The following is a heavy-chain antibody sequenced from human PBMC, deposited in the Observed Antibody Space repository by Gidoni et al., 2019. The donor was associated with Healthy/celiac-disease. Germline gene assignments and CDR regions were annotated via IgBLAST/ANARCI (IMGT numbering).Heavy chain of an antibody. Sequence: QLQLQASRPGLVKPSAPLSLTCTVSVGSITRSSYYWCWIRQPPGKGLEWIGSIYYSGSTYYKPSLKSRVTISVDTSKNQFSLKLSSVTAAETAVYYGARRRFHGGYCSGGSCLGDDDWGQGTLVTVSS. V-gene: IGHV4-39*01. CDR2: IYYSGST. CDR3: ARRRFHGGYCSGGSCLGDDD. D-gene: IGHD2-15*01. J-gene: IGHJ4*02. CDR1: VGSITRSSYY.